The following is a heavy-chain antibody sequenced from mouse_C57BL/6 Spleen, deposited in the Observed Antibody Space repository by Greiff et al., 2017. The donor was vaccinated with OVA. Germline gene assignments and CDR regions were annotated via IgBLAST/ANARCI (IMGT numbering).Heavy chain of an antibody. V-gene: IGHV1-50*01. CDR3: ARGGTAQAFPY. CDR2: IDPSDSYT. D-gene: IGHD3-2*02. Sequence: QVQLQQPGAELVKPGASVKLSCKASGYTFTSYWMQWVKQRPGQGLEWIGEIDPSDSYTNYNQKFKGKATLTVDTSSSTAYMQLSSLTSEDSAVYCCARGGTAQAFPYWGQGTTLTVSS. J-gene: IGHJ2*01. CDR1: GYTFTSYW.